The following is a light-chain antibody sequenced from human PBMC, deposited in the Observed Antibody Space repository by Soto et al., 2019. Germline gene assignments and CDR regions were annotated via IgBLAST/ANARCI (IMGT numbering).Light chain of an antibody. V-gene: IGKV3-20*01. Sequence: EIVLTQSPGTLSLSPGERATLSCRASQSVDSDHLAWYQQKPGQAPRLLIYGASRMATGIPDRFSGSGSGTDFTLSISRLEPEDFAVYYCQQYKISPLTFGGGTKVDIK. CDR2: GAS. J-gene: IGKJ4*01. CDR1: QSVDSDH. CDR3: QQYKISPLT.